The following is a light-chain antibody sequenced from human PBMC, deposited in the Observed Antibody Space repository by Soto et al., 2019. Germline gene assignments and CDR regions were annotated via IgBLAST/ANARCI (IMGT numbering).Light chain of an antibody. CDR1: SSNIGAGFD. J-gene: IGLJ2*01. Sequence: QAVVTQPPSVSGAPGQRIIISCTGSSSNIGAGFDVHWYQHLPGTAPKLLVYDNDNRPSGLPGRFSDSRSGTSASLAITSLQADDEADYYCQSYDNSLSGVVFGGGTKVTVL. CDR3: QSYDNSLSGVV. V-gene: IGLV1-40*01. CDR2: DND.